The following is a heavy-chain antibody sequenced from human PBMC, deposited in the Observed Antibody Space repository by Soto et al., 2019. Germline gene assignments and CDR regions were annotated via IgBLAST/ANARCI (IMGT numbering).Heavy chain of an antibody. CDR1: GYTFTSYD. CDR3: FRVYARNWANYYYGMDV. D-gene: IGHD2-8*01. J-gene: IGHJ6*02. CDR2: MNPNSGNT. V-gene: IGHV1-8*01. Sequence: QVQLVQSGAEVKKPGASVKVSCKASGYTFTSYDINWVRQATGQGLEWMGWMNPNSGNTGYAQKFQGRVTMTRNTSISPAYMELSSLRSEDPAVYYCFRVYARNWANYYYGMDVWGQGTTVTVSS.